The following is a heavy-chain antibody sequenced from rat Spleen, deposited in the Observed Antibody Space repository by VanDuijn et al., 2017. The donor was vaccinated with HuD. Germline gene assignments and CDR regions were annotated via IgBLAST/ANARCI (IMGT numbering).Heavy chain of an antibody. D-gene: IGHD1-9*01. CDR1: GFTFSDYA. Sequence: EVQLVESGGGLVQPGNSLKLSCAASGFTFSDYAMAWVRQSPEKGLEWVATIVFDSSGIYYRKSVKGRFTLSRDNTRNTLYLQMDSLKSEDTATYYCVTTYFGYGYFDYWGQGALVTVSS. J-gene: IGHJ2*01. CDR2: IVFDSSGI. CDR3: VTTYFGYGYFDY. V-gene: IGHV5S10*01.